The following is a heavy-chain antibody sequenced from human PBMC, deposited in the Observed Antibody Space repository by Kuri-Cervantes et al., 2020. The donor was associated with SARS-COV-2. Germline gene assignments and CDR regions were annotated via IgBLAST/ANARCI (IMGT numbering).Heavy chain of an antibody. Sequence: SVKVSCKASGGTLRNYAISWVRQAPGQGLEWMGGIIPMFDSLNYAQKFQGRVTLTTDESTSTAYMELSSLTSEDTAVYYCATSPNWRQGGGRDAFDIWGQGTMVTVSS. V-gene: IGHV1-69*05. CDR3: ATSPNWRQGGGRDAFDI. CDR1: GGTLRNYA. J-gene: IGHJ3*02. D-gene: IGHD1-20*01. CDR2: IIPMFDSL.